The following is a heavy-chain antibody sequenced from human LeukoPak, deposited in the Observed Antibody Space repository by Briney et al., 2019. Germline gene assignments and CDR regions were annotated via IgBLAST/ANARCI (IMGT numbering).Heavy chain of an antibody. CDR1: GFTFSSYG. CDR3: AKVSNDYGDYADYMDV. J-gene: IGHJ6*03. Sequence: PGGSLRLSCAASGFTFSSYGMHWVRQAPGKGLEWVAVISYDGSNKYYADSVKGRFTISRDNSKNTLYLQMNSLRAEDTAVYYCAKVSNDYGDYADYMDVWGKGTTVTVSS. D-gene: IGHD4-17*01. V-gene: IGHV3-30*18. CDR2: ISYDGSNK.